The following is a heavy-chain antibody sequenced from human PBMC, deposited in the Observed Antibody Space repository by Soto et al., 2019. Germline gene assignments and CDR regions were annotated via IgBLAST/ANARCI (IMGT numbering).Heavy chain of an antibody. CDR2: ISSSGSSI. CDR1: GLTFSDCY. J-gene: IGHJ6*02. V-gene: IGHV3-11*01. D-gene: IGHD3-10*01. Sequence: QVQLVESGGGLVKPGGSLRLSCAASGLTFSDCYMNWIRQAPGKGLGWVSYISSSGSSINYADSVKGRFTISRDNAKNSLYLRVDSLRAGDTAMYYCGRVRFGGWGYARDVWGQGATVTFSS. CDR3: GRVRFGGWGYARDV.